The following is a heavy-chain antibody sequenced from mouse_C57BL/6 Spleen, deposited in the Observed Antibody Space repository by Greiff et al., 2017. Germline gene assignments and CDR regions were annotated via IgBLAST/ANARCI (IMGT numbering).Heavy chain of an antibody. V-gene: IGHV1-22*01. J-gene: IGHJ2*01. CDR3: ARGTTVVRYYFDY. Sequence: VQLQQSGPELVKPGASVKMSCKASGYTFTDYNMHWVKQSHGKSLEWIGYINPNNGGTSYNQKFKGKATLTVNKSSSTAYMELRSLTSEDSAVYYGARGTTVVRYYFDYWGQGTTLTVSA. CDR2: INPNNGGT. D-gene: IGHD1-1*01. CDR1: GYTFTDYN.